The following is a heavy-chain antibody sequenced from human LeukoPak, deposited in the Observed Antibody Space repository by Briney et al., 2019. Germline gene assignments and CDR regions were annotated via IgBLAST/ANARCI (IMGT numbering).Heavy chain of an antibody. CDR3: ARGYSSGWANYYYYYMDV. D-gene: IGHD6-19*01. CDR2: INHSGST. J-gene: IGHJ6*03. Sequence: SETLSLTCAVYGGSFSGYYWSWIRQPPGKGLEWIGEINHSGSTNYNPSLKSRVTISVDTSKNQFSLKLSSVTAADTAVYYCARGYSSGWANYYYYYMDVWGKGTTVTISS. CDR1: GGSFSGYY. V-gene: IGHV4-34*01.